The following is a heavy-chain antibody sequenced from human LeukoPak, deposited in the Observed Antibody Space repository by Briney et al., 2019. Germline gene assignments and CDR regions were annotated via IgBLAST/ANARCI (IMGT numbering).Heavy chain of an antibody. J-gene: IGHJ4*02. V-gene: IGHV1-69*13. CDR2: IIPSVGTA. D-gene: IGHD3-22*01. CDR3: AAGDWYYYDSSGYSRYFDY. CDR1: GGAFSSYA. Sequence: ASVKVSCKGSGGAFSSYAISWVRQAPGQGLEWVGGIIPSVGTANYAQKFQGRVTITANESTSTAYMELSSLRSEDTAVYYCAAGDWYYYDSSGYSRYFDYWGQGTLVTVSS.